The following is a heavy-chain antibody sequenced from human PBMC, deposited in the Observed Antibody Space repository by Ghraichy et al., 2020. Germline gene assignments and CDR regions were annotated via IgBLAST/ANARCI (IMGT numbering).Heavy chain of an antibody. CDR2: ISSNSRTT. J-gene: IGHJ4*02. CDR3: ARDRDDNYRYTCDN. CDR1: GFTFSSYS. D-gene: IGHD3-16*02. V-gene: IGHV3-48*02. Sequence: GGSLRLSCAASGFTFSSYSMNWVRQAPGKGLEWVSYISSNSRTTYYADSVKGRFTISRDNAKNSLYLQMHSLRDEDTAVYYCARDRDDNYRYTCDNWGRGTLVTVSS.